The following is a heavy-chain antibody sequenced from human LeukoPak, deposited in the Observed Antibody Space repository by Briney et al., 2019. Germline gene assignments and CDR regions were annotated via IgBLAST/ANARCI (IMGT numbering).Heavy chain of an antibody. D-gene: IGHD6-19*01. J-gene: IGHJ4*02. CDR3: AKDQSDSGWPPSYFDY. CDR1: GFTFSTYA. V-gene: IGHV3-23*01. Sequence: PGGPLRLSCAASGFTFSTYAMSWVRQAPGKGLEWVSANSGSGGSTYYADSVKGRFTISRDISKNTLYLQMNSLRAEDTAVYYCAKDQSDSGWPPSYFDYWGQGTLVTVSS. CDR2: NSGSGGST.